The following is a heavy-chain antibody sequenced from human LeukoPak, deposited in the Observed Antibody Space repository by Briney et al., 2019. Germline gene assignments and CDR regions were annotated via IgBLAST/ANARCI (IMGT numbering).Heavy chain of an antibody. Sequence: SETLSLTCAVYGGSFSGYYWSWIRQPPGKGLEWIGEINHSGSTNYNPSLKSRVTISVDTSKNQFSLKLSPVTAADTAVYYCAAFLSESFDYWGQGTLVTVSS. V-gene: IGHV4-34*01. CDR2: INHSGST. CDR3: AAFLSESFDY. CDR1: GGSFSGYY. J-gene: IGHJ4*02. D-gene: IGHD3-16*02.